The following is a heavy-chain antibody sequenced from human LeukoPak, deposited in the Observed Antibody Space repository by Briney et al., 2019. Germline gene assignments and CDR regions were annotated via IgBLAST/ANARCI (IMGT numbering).Heavy chain of an antibody. J-gene: IGHJ3*02. CDR1: GFTFSSYW. V-gene: IGHV3-48*01. CDR3: ARSLRNAFDI. CDR2: IRSSSSTI. D-gene: IGHD3-3*01. Sequence: GGSLRLSCAASGFTFSSYWMHWVRQAPGKGLEWVSYIRSSSSTIYYADSVKGRFTISTDNANNSLYLQMNSLRAEDTAVYYCARSLRNAFDIWGQGTMVTVSS.